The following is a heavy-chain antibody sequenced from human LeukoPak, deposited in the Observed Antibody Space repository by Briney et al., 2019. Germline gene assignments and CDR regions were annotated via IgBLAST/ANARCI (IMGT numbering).Heavy chain of an antibody. CDR1: GGSFSGYY. Sequence: PSETLSLTCAVYGGSFSGYYWSWIRQPPGKGLEWIGEINHSGSTNYNPSLKSRVTISVDTSKNQFSLKLSSVTAAGTAVYYCAREGPIYYYYYMDVWGKGTTVTVSS. J-gene: IGHJ6*03. CDR2: INHSGST. CDR3: AREGPIYYYYYMDV. V-gene: IGHV4-34*01.